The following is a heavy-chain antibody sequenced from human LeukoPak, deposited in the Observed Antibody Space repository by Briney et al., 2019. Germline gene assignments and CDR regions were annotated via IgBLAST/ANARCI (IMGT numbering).Heavy chain of an antibody. J-gene: IGHJ5*02. V-gene: IGHV3-30-3*01. D-gene: IGHD1-7*01. Sequence: GGSLRLSCAASGFTFSSYAMHWVRQAPGKGLEWVAVISYDGSNKYYADSVKGRFTVSRDNAKNSLYLQMDALGAEDTAIYYCARDPTNRPAPVNYFDRWGQGTLVTVSS. CDR3: ARDPTNRPAPVNYFDR. CDR2: ISYDGSNK. CDR1: GFTFSSYA.